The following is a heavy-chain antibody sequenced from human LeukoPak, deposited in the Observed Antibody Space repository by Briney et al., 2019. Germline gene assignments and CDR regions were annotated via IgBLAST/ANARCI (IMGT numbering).Heavy chain of an antibody. V-gene: IGHV4-59*08. J-gene: IGHJ5*02. D-gene: IGHD3-3*01. Sequence: SETLSLTCTDSGGSISSYYWSWIRQPPGKGLEWIGYIYYSGSTNYNPSLKSRVTISVDTSKNQFSLKLSSVTAADTALYYCARITIFGVLTTNWFDPWGQGTLVTVSS. CDR3: ARITIFGVLTTNWFDP. CDR1: GGSISSYY. CDR2: IYYSGST.